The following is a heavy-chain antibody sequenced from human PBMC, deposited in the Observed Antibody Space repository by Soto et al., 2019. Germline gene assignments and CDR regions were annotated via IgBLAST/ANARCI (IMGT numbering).Heavy chain of an antibody. Sequence: QVHLVQSGAEVKKPGASVKVSCKGSGYGFTTYGITWVRQAPGQGLEWMAWISAHNGNTNYAQKIQGRVTVTRDTSTSKAYMELSSLRADDTAVYYCARGRYGDYWGQGALVTVSA. V-gene: IGHV1-18*01. J-gene: IGHJ4*02. CDR1: GYGFTTYG. D-gene: IGHD1-1*01. CDR2: ISAHNGNT. CDR3: ARGRYGDY.